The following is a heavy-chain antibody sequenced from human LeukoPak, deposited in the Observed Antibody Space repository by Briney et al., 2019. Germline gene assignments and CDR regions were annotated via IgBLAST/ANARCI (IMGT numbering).Heavy chain of an antibody. CDR1: GFTLGNYW. CDR2: IVQDGSGK. V-gene: IGHV3-7*01. D-gene: IGHD2-2*01. Sequence: PGGSLRLSCAASGFTLGNYWMSWVRQAPGQGLEWVANIVQDGSGKYYVDSVKGRFTISRDNAKNSLYLQMNRLRAEDTAVYYCARGAPRDCSPSSCSLFDHWGRGTQVTVSS. CDR3: ARGAPRDCSPSSCSLFDH. J-gene: IGHJ4*02.